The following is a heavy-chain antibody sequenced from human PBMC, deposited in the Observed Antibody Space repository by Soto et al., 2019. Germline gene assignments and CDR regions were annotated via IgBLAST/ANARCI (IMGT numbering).Heavy chain of an antibody. Sequence: SVKVSCKASGFSSSNTAMQWVRQARGQGLEWVGWIVVGSGKTKYAQKFQERVNITRDTSTGTVFMELSSLRSEDTAVYYCAKRSEKHSDAFDIWGQGTMVTVSS. CDR2: IVVGSGKT. CDR1: GFSSSNTA. CDR3: AKRSEKHSDAFDI. J-gene: IGHJ3*02. V-gene: IGHV1-58*02.